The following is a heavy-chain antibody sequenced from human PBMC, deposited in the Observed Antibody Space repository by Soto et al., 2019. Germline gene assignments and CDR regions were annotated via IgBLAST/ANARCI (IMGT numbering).Heavy chain of an antibody. V-gene: IGHV1-18*01. D-gene: IGHD3-16*02. J-gene: IGHJ4*02. CDR3: ARDFGYYYYVLGSYRYIVLDY. CDR1: GYTFTSYG. CDR2: ISAYNGNT. Sequence: ASVKVSCKASGYTFTSYGISWVRQAPGQGLEWMGWISAYNGNTNYAQKLQGRVTMTTDTSTSTAYMELRSLRSDDTAVYYCARDFGYYYYVLGSYRYIVLDYWGQGTLVTGSS.